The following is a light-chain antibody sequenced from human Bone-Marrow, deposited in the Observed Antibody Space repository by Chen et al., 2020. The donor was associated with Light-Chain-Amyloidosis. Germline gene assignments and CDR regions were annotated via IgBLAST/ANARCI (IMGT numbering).Light chain of an antibody. J-gene: IGLJ3*02. Sequence: NFMLTQPHSVSASPGKTVIISCTPSSGSIATNYVQWYQQRPGSSPTTVIYEDDQRPSGVPDRFSGSIDRSSNSASLTISGLKTEDEAGYCCQSYQGSSQGVFGGGTKLTVL. CDR2: EDD. CDR1: SGSIATNY. CDR3: QSYQGSSQGV. V-gene: IGLV6-57*01.